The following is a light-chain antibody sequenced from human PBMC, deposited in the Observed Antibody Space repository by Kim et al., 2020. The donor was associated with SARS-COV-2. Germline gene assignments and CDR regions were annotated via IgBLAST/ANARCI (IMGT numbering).Light chain of an antibody. CDR2: QDS. Sequence: SYELTQPPSVSVSPGQTASITCSGDKLGDKYACWYQQKPGRSPVLVIYQDSKRPSGIPERFSGSNSGNTATLTISGTQAMDEADYFCQAWDRGTVVFGGG. CDR3: QAWDRGTVV. J-gene: IGLJ2*01. CDR1: KLGDKY. V-gene: IGLV3-1*01.